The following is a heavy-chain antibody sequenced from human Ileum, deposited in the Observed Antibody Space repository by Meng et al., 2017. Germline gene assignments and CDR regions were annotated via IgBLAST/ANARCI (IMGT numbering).Heavy chain of an antibody. Sequence: GSLRLSCNVSDGSISNYFWSWIRQPVGKGLEWIGRIFTSGTTNYSPALKSRVTMSLDTSKNQLSLNLSSVTAADTAIYYCARENVSGSYRPLDYWGHGTRVTVSS. J-gene: IGHJ4*01. CDR1: DGSISNYF. D-gene: IGHD3-10*01. CDR3: ARENVSGSYRPLDY. V-gene: IGHV4-4*07. CDR2: IFTSGTT.